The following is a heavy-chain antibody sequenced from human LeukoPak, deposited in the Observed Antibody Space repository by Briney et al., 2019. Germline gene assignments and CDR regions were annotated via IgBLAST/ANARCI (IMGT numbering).Heavy chain of an antibody. CDR3: AKGNWRYFDY. CDR1: APTFSTYV. Sequence: GGCLRLSCAASAPTFSTYVMSWVRQAPGKGLEWVSAISGSGGSTYYADSVKGRFTTSRENSKNTLYLQMNSLGADDTAVYYCAKGNWRYFDYWGQGTLVTVSS. J-gene: IGHJ4*02. V-gene: IGHV3-23*01. D-gene: IGHD1-1*01. CDR2: ISGSGGST.